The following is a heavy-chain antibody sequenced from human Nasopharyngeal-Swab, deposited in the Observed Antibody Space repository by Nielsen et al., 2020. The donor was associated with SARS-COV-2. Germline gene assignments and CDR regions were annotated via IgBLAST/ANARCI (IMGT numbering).Heavy chain of an antibody. CDR3: ARLILPGGYYETTGYFHY. V-gene: IGHV3-15*01. Sequence: GGSLRLSCAASGFTFSNAWMSWVRQAPGKELEWVGRIKSKSDGGTTDYAAPVKGRFTISRDDSKNTLYLQMNSLKTEDTAVYYCARLILPGGYYETTGYFHYWGQGTLVTVSS. CDR2: IKSKSDGGTT. D-gene: IGHD3-22*01. CDR1: GFTFSNAW. J-gene: IGHJ4*02.